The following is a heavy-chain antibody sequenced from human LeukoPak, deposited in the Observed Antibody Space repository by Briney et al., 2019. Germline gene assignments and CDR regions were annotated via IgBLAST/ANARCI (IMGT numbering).Heavy chain of an antibody. Sequence: SETLSLTCAVYGGSISSYYWSWIRQPPGKGLEWIGYIYYSGSTNYNPSLKSRVTISVDTSKNQFSLKLSSVTAADTAVYYCARGVVSHYYYYYYMDVWGKGTTVTVSS. CDR2: IYYSGST. V-gene: IGHV4-59*01. J-gene: IGHJ6*03. CDR1: GGSISSYY. D-gene: IGHD3-3*01. CDR3: ARGVVSHYYYYYYMDV.